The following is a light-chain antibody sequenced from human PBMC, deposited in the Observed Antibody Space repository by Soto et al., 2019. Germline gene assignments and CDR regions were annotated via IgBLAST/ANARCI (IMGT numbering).Light chain of an antibody. J-gene: IGLJ3*02. V-gene: IGLV4-60*03. CDR2: LEGSGSY. CDR3: ETWGSSDRV. Sequence: QPVLTQSSSASASLGSSVMFTCTLSSGHSSNIIAWHQQQPGKAPRYLMKLEGSGSYNKGSGVPDRFSGSSSGADRYLTISNLQSEDEADYYCETWGSSDRVFGGGTKLTVL. CDR1: SGHSSNI.